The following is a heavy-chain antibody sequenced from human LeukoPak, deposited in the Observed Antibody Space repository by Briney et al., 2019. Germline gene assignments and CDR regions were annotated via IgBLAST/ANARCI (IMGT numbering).Heavy chain of an antibody. CDR2: IYPGDSDT. CDR1: GYRFTNYW. Sequence: GESLKISCKGSGYRFTNYWIGWVRQMPGKGLEWVGIIYPGDSDTRYSPSFQGQVTISVDKSITTAYLQWSSLKASDTAMYFCARTGAFDIWGQGTMVTVSS. J-gene: IGHJ3*02. V-gene: IGHV5-51*01. CDR3: ARTGAFDI.